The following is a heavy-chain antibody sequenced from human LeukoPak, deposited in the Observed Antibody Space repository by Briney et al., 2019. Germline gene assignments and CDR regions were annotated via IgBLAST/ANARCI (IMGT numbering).Heavy chain of an antibody. V-gene: IGHV4-38-2*02. Sequence: SETLSLTCTVSGYSISSGYYWGWIRQPPGKGLEWIGSIYHSGSTYYNPSLKSRVTISVDTSKNQFSLKLSSVTAADTAVYYCARASRYFDPYYMDVWGKGTTVTVSS. CDR2: IYHSGST. J-gene: IGHJ6*03. CDR1: GYSISSGYY. CDR3: ARASRYFDPYYMDV. D-gene: IGHD3-9*01.